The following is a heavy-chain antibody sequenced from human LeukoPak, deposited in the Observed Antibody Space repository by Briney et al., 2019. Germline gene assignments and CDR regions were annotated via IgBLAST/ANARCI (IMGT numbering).Heavy chain of an antibody. V-gene: IGHV1-46*01. CDR3: ARGSRFLEWLLRL. CDR1: GY. J-gene: IGHJ4*02. CDR2: IDPRFGTT. D-gene: IGHD3-3*01. Sequence: VSVKISCKASGYMHWVRRAPGQGLEWMGIIDPRFGTTTNAQKFQGRVTMTRDTSTSTVYMELSSLRSDDAAVYYCARGSRFLEWLLRLWGQGTLVTVSS.